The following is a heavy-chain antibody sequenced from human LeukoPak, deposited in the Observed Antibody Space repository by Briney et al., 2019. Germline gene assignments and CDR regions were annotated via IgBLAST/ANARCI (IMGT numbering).Heavy chain of an antibody. CDR3: ARELSGSDSFDY. D-gene: IGHD5-12*01. V-gene: IGHV3-30*02. Sequence: PGGSLRLSCAASGFTFSSYGMHWVRQAPGKGLEWVAFIRYDGSNKYYADSVKGRFTISRDNSKNTLYLQMNSLRAEDTAVYYCARELSGSDSFDYWGQGTLVTVSS. CDR1: GFTFSSYG. J-gene: IGHJ4*02. CDR2: IRYDGSNK.